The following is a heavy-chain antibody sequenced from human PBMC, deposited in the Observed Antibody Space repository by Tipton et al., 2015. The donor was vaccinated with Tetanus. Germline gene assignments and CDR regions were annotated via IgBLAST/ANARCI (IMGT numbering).Heavy chain of an antibody. CDR3: ARGMAEASNCGGDCYSDY. D-gene: IGHD2-21*02. Sequence: SLRLSCAASGFTFSHYSMNWVRQAPGKGLEWVSSISSSSRYIYYADSVKGRFTISRDNAKNSLYLQMISLRAVDTAVYSCARGMAEASNCGGDCYSDYWGQGTLVTVSS. V-gene: IGHV3-21*01. CDR2: ISSSSRYI. CDR1: GFTFSHYS. J-gene: IGHJ4*02.